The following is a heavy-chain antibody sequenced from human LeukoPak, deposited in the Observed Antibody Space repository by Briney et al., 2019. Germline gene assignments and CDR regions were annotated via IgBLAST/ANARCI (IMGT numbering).Heavy chain of an antibody. V-gene: IGHV4-39*07. CDR1: GGSIGSSSYY. Sequence: SETLSLTCTVSGGSIGSSSYYWGWIRQPPGKGLEWIGSIYYSGSTYYNPSLKSRVTISVDTSKNQFSLKLSSVTAADTAVYYCARGLRGFVDYWGQGTLVTVSS. J-gene: IGHJ4*02. D-gene: IGHD3-10*01. CDR2: IYYSGST. CDR3: ARGLRGFVDY.